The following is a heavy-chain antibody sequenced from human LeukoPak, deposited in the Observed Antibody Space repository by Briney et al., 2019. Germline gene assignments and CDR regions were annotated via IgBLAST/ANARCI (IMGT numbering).Heavy chain of an antibody. Sequence: SETLSLTCTVSPGSVSSGSYYWSWIRQPPGKGLEWIGCIYHSGSTKYNPSLKSRVIISIDTSTDQFSLKLNSVTAADTAVYYCAREVRSTLSDWFDSWGQGTLVTVSS. CDR2: IYHSGST. CDR3: AREVRSTLSDWFDS. CDR1: PGSVSSGSYY. J-gene: IGHJ5*01. D-gene: IGHD2-2*01. V-gene: IGHV4-61*01.